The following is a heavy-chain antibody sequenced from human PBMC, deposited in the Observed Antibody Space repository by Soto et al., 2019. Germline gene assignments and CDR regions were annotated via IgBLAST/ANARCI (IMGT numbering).Heavy chain of an antibody. CDR1: GFTFSSYA. Sequence: GGSLRLSCAASGFTFSSYAMHWVRQAPGKGLEWVAVISYDGSNKYYADSVKGRFTISRDNSKNTLYLQMNSLRAEDTAVYYCARDMLGLERIDWGQGTLVTVSS. D-gene: IGHD1-1*01. CDR2: ISYDGSNK. CDR3: ARDMLGLERID. J-gene: IGHJ4*02. V-gene: IGHV3-30-3*01.